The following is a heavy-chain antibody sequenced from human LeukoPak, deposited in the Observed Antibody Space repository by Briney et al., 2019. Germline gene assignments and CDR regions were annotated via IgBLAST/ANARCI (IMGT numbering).Heavy chain of an antibody. J-gene: IGHJ4*02. CDR3: ARASYGDYARFDY. CDR1: GFTVSSNY. Sequence: GGSLRLSCAASGFTVSSNYKSWVRQAPGKGLEWVSVIYSGGSTYYADSVKGRITISRDNSKNTLYLQMNSLRAEDTAVYYCARASYGDYARFDYWGQGTLVTVSS. CDR2: IYSGGST. V-gene: IGHV3-53*01. D-gene: IGHD4-17*01.